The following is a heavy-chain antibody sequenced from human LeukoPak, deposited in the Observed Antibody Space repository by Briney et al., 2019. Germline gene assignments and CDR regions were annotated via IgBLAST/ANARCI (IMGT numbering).Heavy chain of an antibody. Sequence: GASVKVSCKASGYTFTCYYMHWVRQAPGQGLEWLGWINPNSGGTNYAQKFQGRVTMTRDTSISTVYMELSRLRSDDTAVYYCARGAHYHDSSEGSDYWGQGTLVTVSS. CDR1: GYTFTCYY. J-gene: IGHJ4*02. V-gene: IGHV1-2*02. D-gene: IGHD3-22*01. CDR2: INPNSGGT. CDR3: ARGAHYHDSSEGSDY.